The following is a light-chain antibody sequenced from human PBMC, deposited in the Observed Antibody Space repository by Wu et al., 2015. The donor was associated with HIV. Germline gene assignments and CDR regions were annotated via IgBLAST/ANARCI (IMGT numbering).Light chain of an antibody. CDR1: QDVNRN. CDR2: DAY. V-gene: IGKV3-15*01. J-gene: IGKJ2*01. Sequence: EILMTQSPATLSVSPGERATLSCRASQDVNRNLAWYQQRPGQAPRLLIYDAYTRATGVPARFTGSGYGTDFTLTISGLRSDDVAVYYCQQYNSYSRYTFGLGDQAGDQT. CDR3: QQYNSYSRYT.